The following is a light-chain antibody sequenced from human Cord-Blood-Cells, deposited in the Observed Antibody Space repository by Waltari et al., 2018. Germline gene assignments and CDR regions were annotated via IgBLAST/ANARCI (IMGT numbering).Light chain of an antibody. V-gene: IGLV4-69*01. CDR1: SGHSSYA. CDR2: LNSDGSH. J-gene: IGLJ3*02. CDR3: QTWGTGMNWV. Sequence: QLVLTQSPSASASLGASVKLTCTLSSGHSSYAIAWHQQQPEKGPRYLMKLNSDGSHSKGDGIPARLSGSSSVAGRYLTISSLQSEDEADYYCQTWGTGMNWVFGGGTKLTVL.